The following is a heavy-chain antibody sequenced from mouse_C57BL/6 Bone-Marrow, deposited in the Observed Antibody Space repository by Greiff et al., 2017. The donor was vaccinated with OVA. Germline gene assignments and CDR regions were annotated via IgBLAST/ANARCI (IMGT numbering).Heavy chain of an antibody. Sequence: VQLVESGAELVRPGASVKLSCKASGYTFTDYYINWVKQRPGQGLEWIARIYPGSGNTYYNEKFKGKATLTAEKSSSTAYMQLSSLTSEDSAVYFCALMPYYYGSSSPWYFDVWGTGTTVTVSS. D-gene: IGHD1-1*01. CDR2: IYPGSGNT. V-gene: IGHV1-76*01. CDR1: GYTFTDYY. CDR3: ALMPYYYGSSSPWYFDV. J-gene: IGHJ1*03.